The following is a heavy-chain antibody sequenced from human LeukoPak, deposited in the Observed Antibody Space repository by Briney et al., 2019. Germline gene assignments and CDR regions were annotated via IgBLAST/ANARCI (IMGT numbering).Heavy chain of an antibody. CDR3: ARVSKQQLARVAFDI. V-gene: IGHV1-2*02. CDR2: INPNSGGT. D-gene: IGHD6-13*01. Sequence: ASVNVSCKASGYTFTGYYMHWVRQAPGQGLEWMGWINPNSGGTNYAQKFQGRVTMTRDTSISTAYMELSRLRSDDTAVYYCARVSKQQLARVAFDIWGQGTMVTVSS. CDR1: GYTFTGYY. J-gene: IGHJ3*02.